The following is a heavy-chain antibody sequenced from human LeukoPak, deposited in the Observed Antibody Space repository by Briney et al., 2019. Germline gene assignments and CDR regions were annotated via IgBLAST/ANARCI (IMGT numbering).Heavy chain of an antibody. V-gene: IGHV3-21*01. CDR2: ISSSSSYI. CDR3: ARDGEVGVGRWFDP. CDR1: GFTFSSYS. D-gene: IGHD1-26*01. J-gene: IGHJ5*02. Sequence: GGSLRLSCAGSGFTFSSYSMNWVRQAPGKGLEWVSSISSSSSYIYYADSVKGRFTFSRDNAKNSLSLQMNSLRAEDTAVYYCARDGEVGVGRWFDPWGQGTLLTVSS.